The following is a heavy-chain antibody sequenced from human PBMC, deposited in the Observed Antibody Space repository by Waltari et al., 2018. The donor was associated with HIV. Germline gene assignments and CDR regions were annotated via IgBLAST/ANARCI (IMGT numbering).Heavy chain of an antibody. CDR2: ISASGGVI. V-gene: IGHV3-11*01. CDR1: GFSFRAYY. D-gene: IGHD7-27*01. Sequence: QELLVESGGGLVNPGGSLRLPCAAPGFSFRAYYMSWIRQAPGKGLEWIAYISASGGVIYYADSVKDRFTVSRDNSNNLLYLQMDNVNADDTAMYYCAGRPGDWGQGTLVTVSS. J-gene: IGHJ4*02. CDR3: AGRPGD.